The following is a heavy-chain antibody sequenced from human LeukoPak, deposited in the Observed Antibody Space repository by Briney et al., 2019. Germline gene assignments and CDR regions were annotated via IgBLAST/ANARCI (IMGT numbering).Heavy chain of an antibody. V-gene: IGHV3-30*02. Sequence: GGSLRLPCAASGFTLSNFGMHWVRQAPGKGLEWVAFIRYDGSNKYYVDSVKGRFTISRDNSKNTLSLQMNSLRPEDTAVYYCARKGFGSITVPGTFDYWGQGILVTVSS. CDR3: ARKGFGSITVPGTFDY. CDR1: GFTLSNFG. D-gene: IGHD6-19*01. CDR2: IRYDGSNK. J-gene: IGHJ4*02.